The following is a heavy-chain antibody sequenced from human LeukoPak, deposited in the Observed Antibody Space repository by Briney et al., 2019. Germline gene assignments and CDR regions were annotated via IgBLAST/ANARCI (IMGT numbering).Heavy chain of an antibody. D-gene: IGHD5-18*01. J-gene: IGHJ6*03. CDR1: GGSISSSSYY. Sequence: PSETLSLTCTVSGGSISSSSYYWGWIRQPPGKGLEWIGSIYYSGSTYYNPSLKSRVTISVDTSKNQFSLKLSSVTAADTAVYYCARQEYSYGYFNYYYYYMDVWGKGTTVTISS. V-gene: IGHV4-39*01. CDR3: ARQEYSYGYFNYYYYYMDV. CDR2: IYYSGST.